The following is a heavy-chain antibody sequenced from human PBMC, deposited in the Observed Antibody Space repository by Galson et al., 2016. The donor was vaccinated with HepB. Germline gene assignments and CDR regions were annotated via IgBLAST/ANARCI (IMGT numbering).Heavy chain of an antibody. J-gene: IGHJ6*03. CDR2: IDPSDSYT. V-gene: IGHV5-10-1*01. D-gene: IGHD2-15*01. CDR1: GYSFTNYW. CDR3: ARRSGVAATDYYYYYMDV. Sequence: QSGAEVKKPGESLRISCKGSGYSFTNYWITWVRQMPGKGLEWTGTIDPSDSYTNYSPSFQGHVTISADKSISTAYLQWSSLKASDTAMYYCARRSGVAATDYYYYYMDVWGKGTTVTVSS.